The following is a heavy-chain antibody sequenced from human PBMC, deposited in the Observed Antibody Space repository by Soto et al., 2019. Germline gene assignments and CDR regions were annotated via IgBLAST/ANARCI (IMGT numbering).Heavy chain of an antibody. Sequence: QVRLQESGPGLVKPSQTLSLTCTVSGGSISSGDYYWSWIRQPPGKVLEWIGYIYYSGSTYYNPSLKSRVTISVDTSKNQFSLKLSSVTAADTAVYYCARDKGNWDTAFDPWGQGTLVTVSS. CDR3: ARDKGNWDTAFDP. V-gene: IGHV4-30-4*01. CDR2: IYYSGST. CDR1: GGSISSGDYY. J-gene: IGHJ5*02. D-gene: IGHD5-18*01.